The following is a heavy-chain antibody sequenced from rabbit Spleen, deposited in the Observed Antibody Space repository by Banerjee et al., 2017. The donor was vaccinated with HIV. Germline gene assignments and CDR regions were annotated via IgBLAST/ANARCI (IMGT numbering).Heavy chain of an antibody. V-gene: IGHV1S45*01. CDR2: IYGGSTAVT. D-gene: IGHD8-1*01. CDR3: ARSNVSGSRYPWNL. Sequence: QEQLVESGGGLVQPEGSLALTCKASGFTISSSYYMCWVRQAPGKGLEWIGCIYGGSTAVTYYASWAKGRFTISKTSSTTVTLQMTSLTVADTATYFCARSNVSGSRYPWNLWGPGTLVTVS. J-gene: IGHJ4*01. CDR1: GFTISSSYY.